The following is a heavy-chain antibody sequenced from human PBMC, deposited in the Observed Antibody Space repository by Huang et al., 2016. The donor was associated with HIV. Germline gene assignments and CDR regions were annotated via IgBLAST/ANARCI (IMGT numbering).Heavy chain of an antibody. V-gene: IGHV4-39*01. CDR3: ARLPGSITMIRGVITDPY. CDR2: IYYSGRT. D-gene: IGHD3-10*01. J-gene: IGHJ4*02. Sequence: QLQLQESGPGLVKPSETLSLTCTVSGGSIRSDNYYWGWIRQPPGKGLEWIGSIYYSGRTYSNPSLKSRVTITVDTSKNQFSLKMRSVTAADTAVYYCARLPGSITMIRGVITDPYWGQGTLVTVSS. CDR1: GGSIRSDNYY.